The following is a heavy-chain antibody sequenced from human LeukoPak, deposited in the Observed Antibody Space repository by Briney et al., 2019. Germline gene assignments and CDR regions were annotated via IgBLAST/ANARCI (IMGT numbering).Heavy chain of an antibody. CDR1: GYTFTSYY. J-gene: IGHJ4*02. CDR3: ARASHYDSSGYYYADFDY. Sequence: ASVKVSCKASGYTFTSYYMHWVRQAPGQGLEWMGIINPSGGSTSYAQKFQGRVTMTRDTSTSTVYMELSSLRSEYTAVYYCARASHYDSSGYYYADFDYWGQGTLVTVSS. CDR2: INPSGGST. D-gene: IGHD3-22*01. V-gene: IGHV1-46*01.